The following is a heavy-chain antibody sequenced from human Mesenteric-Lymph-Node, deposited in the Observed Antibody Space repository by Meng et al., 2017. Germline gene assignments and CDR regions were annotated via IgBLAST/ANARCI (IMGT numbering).Heavy chain of an antibody. V-gene: IGHV4-34*12. J-gene: IGHJ4*02. CDR2: IIPGESN. D-gene: IGHD2-8*01. CDR1: TGNVCDVY. Sequence: NASGSLSLTCAGQTGNVCDVYWDWIPPATGKGLEWRVNIIPGESNCYNTSHRRRVTISNATFNTHLFLMMRFVTDAAAVVYYCARRHNGIDYWGQGTLVTVSS. CDR3: ARRHNGIDY.